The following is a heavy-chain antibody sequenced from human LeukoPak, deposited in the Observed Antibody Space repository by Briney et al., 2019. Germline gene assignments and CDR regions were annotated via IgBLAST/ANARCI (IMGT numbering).Heavy chain of an antibody. CDR1: GGTFSSYA. J-gene: IGHJ5*02. V-gene: IGHV1-69*13. Sequence: SVKVSCKASGGTFSSYAISWVGQAPGQGLEWMGGIIPIFGTANYAQKFQGRVTITADESTSTAYMELSSLRSEDTAVYYCASCIAAAYNWFDPWGQGTLVTVSS. CDR3: ASCIAAAYNWFDP. CDR2: IIPIFGTA. D-gene: IGHD6-13*01.